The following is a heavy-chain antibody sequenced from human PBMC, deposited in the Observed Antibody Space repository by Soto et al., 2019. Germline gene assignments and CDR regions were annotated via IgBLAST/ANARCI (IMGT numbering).Heavy chain of an antibody. CDR3: ARESEDLTSNFDY. Sequence: GGSLRLSCAASGFTFTRHSMNWVRQAPGKGREWVSSISSTTNYIYYGDSMKGRFTISRDNAKNSLYLEMNSLRAEDTAVYYCARESEDLTSNFDYWGQGTLVTVSS. J-gene: IGHJ4*02. CDR2: ISSTTNYI. V-gene: IGHV3-21*06. CDR1: GFTFTRHS.